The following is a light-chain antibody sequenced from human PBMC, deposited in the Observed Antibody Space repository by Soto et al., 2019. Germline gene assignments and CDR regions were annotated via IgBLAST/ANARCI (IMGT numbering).Light chain of an antibody. J-gene: IGKJ4*01. Sequence: EIVLTQSPATLSLSPGERATLSCRASQSVSSYLAWYQQKPGQAPRLLIYDASNRATGVPARFSGSGSGTDFTLTISSLEPEDSATYYCRQRRSSLTFGGGTKVDIK. CDR1: QSVSSY. CDR2: DAS. V-gene: IGKV3-11*01. CDR3: RQRRSSLT.